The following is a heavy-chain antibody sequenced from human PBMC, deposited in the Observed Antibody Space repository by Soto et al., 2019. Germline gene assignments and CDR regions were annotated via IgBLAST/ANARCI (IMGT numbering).Heavy chain of an antibody. Sequence: PSETLSLTCTVSGASISSYYWSWVRQPPGNGLEWIGYIYNSGSTNYNPSLKSRVTISIDNSKNQFSLKVFSMTAADTAVYYCTRHICTCGPCHFDLWGQGALV. CDR3: TRHICTCGPCHFDL. CDR1: GASISSYY. D-gene: IGHD2-8*01. CDR2: IYNSGST. J-gene: IGHJ4*02. V-gene: IGHV4-59*08.